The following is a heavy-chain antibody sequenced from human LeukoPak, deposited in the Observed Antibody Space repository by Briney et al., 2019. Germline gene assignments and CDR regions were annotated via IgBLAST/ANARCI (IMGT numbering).Heavy chain of an antibody. V-gene: IGHV4-59*08. D-gene: IGHD3-10*01. CDR1: GGSISSYY. Sequence: SETLSLTCTVSGGSISSYYWSWIRQPPGKGLEWIGYIYYSGSTNYNPSLKSRVTISVDTSKDQFSLKLSSVTAADTAVYYCARLSDSTLSFFDYWGQGTLVTVSS. CDR3: ARLSDSTLSFFDY. CDR2: IYYSGST. J-gene: IGHJ4*02.